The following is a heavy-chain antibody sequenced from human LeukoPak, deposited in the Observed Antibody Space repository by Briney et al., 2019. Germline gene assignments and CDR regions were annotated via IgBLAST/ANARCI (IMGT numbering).Heavy chain of an antibody. V-gene: IGHV4-59*01. CDR1: GGSIRGYY. J-gene: IGHJ4*02. D-gene: IGHD6-19*01. CDR3: ATSGWYLLPGVY. CDR2: IYSSGST. Sequence: SETLSLTCTVSGGSIRGYYWSWIRQPPGKGLEWIGYIYSSGSTNYNPSLKSRVTMSVDTSKNQFSLKVNSVTAADTAVYYCATSGWYLLPGVYWGQGTLVTVSS.